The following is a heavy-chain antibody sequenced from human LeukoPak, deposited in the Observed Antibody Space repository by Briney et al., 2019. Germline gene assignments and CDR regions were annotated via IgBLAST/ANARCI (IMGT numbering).Heavy chain of an antibody. CDR3: AREGIVGATST. CDR1: GGSFSGYY. V-gene: IGHV4-34*01. CDR2: INHSGST. Sequence: PSETLSLTCAVYGGSFSGYYWSWIRQPPGKGVEWIGEINHSGSTNYNPSLKSRVTISVDTSKNQFSLKLSSVTAADTAVYYCAREGIVGATSTWGQGTLVTVSS. J-gene: IGHJ4*02. D-gene: IGHD1-26*01.